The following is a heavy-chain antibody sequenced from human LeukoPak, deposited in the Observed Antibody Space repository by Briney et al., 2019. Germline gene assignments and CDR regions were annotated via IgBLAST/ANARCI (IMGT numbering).Heavy chain of an antibody. CDR1: GFSFRTYG. CDR3: AELGITMIGGV. J-gene: IGHJ6*04. Sequence: GGSLRLSCAASGFSFRTYGMSWVRQAPGKGLEWVSYISSSGSTIYYADSVKGRFTISRDNAKNSLYLQMNSLRAEDTAVYYCAELGITMIGGVWGKGTTVTISS. CDR2: ISSSGSTI. V-gene: IGHV3-48*04. D-gene: IGHD3-10*02.